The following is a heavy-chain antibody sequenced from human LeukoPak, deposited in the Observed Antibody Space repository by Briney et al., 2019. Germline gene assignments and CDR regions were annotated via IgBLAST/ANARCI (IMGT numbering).Heavy chain of an antibody. V-gene: IGHV4-39*01. CDR2: IYYSGST. CDR3: ARRVVPAAMWSWVRTNFDY. Sequence: SETLSLTCTVSGGSIISRTYYWAWIRQPPGKGLEWIGSIYYSGSTYYNPSLKSRVTISVDTSKNQFSLKLSSVTAADTAVYYCARRVVPAAMWSWVRTNFDYWGQGTLVTVSS. J-gene: IGHJ4*02. CDR1: GGSIISRTYY. D-gene: IGHD2-2*01.